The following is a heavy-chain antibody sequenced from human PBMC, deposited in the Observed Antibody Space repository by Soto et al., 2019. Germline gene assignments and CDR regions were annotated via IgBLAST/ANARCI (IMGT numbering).Heavy chain of an antibody. J-gene: IGHJ4*02. CDR2: INSDGSST. CDR1: GFTFSSYW. V-gene: IGHV3-74*01. D-gene: IGHD6-6*01. Sequence: GGSLRLSCEASGFTFSSYWMHWVRQAPGKGLVWVSHINSDGSSTTYADSVKGRFTISRDNAKNTLYLQMNSLRAEDTAVYYCASGGSSLNFDSWGQGTLVTVSS. CDR3: ASGGSSLNFDS.